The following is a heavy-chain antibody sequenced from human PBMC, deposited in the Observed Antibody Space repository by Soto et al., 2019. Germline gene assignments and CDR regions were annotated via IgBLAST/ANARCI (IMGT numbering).Heavy chain of an antibody. CDR1: GFTVSSNY. CDR2: IYSGGST. Sequence: GGSLRLSCAASGFTVSSNYMSWVRQAPGKGLEWVSVIYSGGSTYYADSVKGRFTISRDNSKNTLYLQMNSLRAEDTAVYYCARDMLSTRDFRSGNHYYMDVWGKGTTVTVSS. J-gene: IGHJ6*03. D-gene: IGHD3-3*01. CDR3: ARDMLSTRDFRSGNHYYMDV. V-gene: IGHV3-66*01.